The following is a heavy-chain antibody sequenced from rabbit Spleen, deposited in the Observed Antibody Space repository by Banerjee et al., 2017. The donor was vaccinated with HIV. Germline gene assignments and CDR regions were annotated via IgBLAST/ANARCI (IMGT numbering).Heavy chain of an antibody. CDR1: GFSLSNNSY. CDR3: ARDSGSSFSSYGMDL. J-gene: IGHJ6*01. Sequence: QSLQESGGGLVKPGGTLTLPCKASGFSLSNNSYMCWVRQAPGKGLEWIACIDSGSSGFTYFASWAKGRFTISKTSSTTVTLQMTSLTAADTATYFCARDSGSSFSSYGMDLWGPGTLVTVS. D-gene: IGHD8-1*01. V-gene: IGHV1S40*01. CDR2: IDSGSSGFT.